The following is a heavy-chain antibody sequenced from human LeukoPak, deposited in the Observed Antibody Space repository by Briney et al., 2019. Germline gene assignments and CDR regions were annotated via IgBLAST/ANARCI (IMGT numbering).Heavy chain of an antibody. CDR3: ATYSSLNRREFQY. V-gene: IGHV3-7*01. Sequence: GGSLRLSCEGSGFTFSNYWMGWVRQAPGKGLQWVANIKTDGSEKYYVDSVKGRFTISRDNAKNTVYLQMNSLRAEDTAVYYCATYSSLNRREFQYWGQGTLLTVSS. CDR1: GFTFSNYW. J-gene: IGHJ1*01. D-gene: IGHD3-22*01. CDR2: IKTDGSEK.